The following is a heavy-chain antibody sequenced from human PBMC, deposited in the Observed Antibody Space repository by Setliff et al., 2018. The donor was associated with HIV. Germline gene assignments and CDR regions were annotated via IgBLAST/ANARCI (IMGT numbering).Heavy chain of an antibody. CDR3: ARGHDNKYYYFYYMDV. CDR2: INHSGST. D-gene: IGHD3-9*01. V-gene: IGHV4-39*07. J-gene: IGHJ6*03. CDR1: GASISSNSYY. Sequence: SETLSLTCSVSGASISSNSYYWSWIRQPPGKGLEWIGEINHSGSTNYNPSLKSRVIMSVDTSRNQFSLKLSSVTAADTAVYYCARGHDNKYYYFYYMDVWGKGTTVTVSS.